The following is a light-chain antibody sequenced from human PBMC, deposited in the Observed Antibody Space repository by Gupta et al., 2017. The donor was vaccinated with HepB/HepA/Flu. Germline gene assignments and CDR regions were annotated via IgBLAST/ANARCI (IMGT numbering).Light chain of an antibody. CDR2: WAS. CDR3: QQYYNSPLT. Sequence: DIVMTQSPDSLTMSLGERATINCKSSQSVLYSSNNKNYLAWYQQKPGQPPKLLIYWASTRESGVPDRFSGSGSGTDFTLTISSLQDEDVAVYYCQQYYNSPLTFGGGTKVEIK. V-gene: IGKV4-1*01. J-gene: IGKJ4*01. CDR1: QSVLYSSNNKNY.